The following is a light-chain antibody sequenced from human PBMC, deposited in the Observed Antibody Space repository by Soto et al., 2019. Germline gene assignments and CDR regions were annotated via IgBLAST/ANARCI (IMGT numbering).Light chain of an antibody. V-gene: IGLV2-14*01. CDR1: STYIGGYTY. J-gene: IGLJ2*01. Sequence: QSVLTQPASVSESPGQSITISCTGASTYIGGYTYVSWYQQHPGRAPKLMIYEVSNRPSGVSNRFSGSKSGNTASLTISGLQAEDEADYYCSSYTNSSDVVFGEGTQLTVL. CDR2: EVS. CDR3: SSYTNSSDVV.